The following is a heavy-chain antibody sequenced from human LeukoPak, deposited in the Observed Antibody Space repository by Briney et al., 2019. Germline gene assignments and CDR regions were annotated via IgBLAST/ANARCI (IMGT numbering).Heavy chain of an antibody. CDR3: ARWAGSYVFDH. V-gene: IGHV4-34*01. D-gene: IGHD1-26*01. CDR1: GGSFSGYY. Sequence: SETLSLTCAVYGGSFSGYYWSWIRQPPGKGLEWIGEINHSGSTNYNPSLKSRVTISVDTSKNQFSLKLSSVTAADTAVYYCARWAGSYVFDHWGQGTLVTVSS. J-gene: IGHJ4*02. CDR2: INHSGST.